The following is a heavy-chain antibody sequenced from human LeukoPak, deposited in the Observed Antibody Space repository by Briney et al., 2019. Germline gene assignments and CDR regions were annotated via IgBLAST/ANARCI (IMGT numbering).Heavy chain of an antibody. CDR3: ASYSPKEGGATHNWFDP. CDR2: INHSGST. D-gene: IGHD1-26*01. CDR1: GGSFSGYF. J-gene: IGHJ5*02. Sequence: PSETLSLTCAVYGGSFSGYFWSWIRQPPGKGLEWIGEINHSGSTNYNPSLKSRVTISVDTSKNQFSLRLSSVTAAETAVYYCASYSPKEGGATHNWFDPWGQGTLVTVSS. V-gene: IGHV4-34*01.